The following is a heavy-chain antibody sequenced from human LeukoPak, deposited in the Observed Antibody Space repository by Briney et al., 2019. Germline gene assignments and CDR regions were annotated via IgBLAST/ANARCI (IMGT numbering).Heavy chain of an antibody. CDR2: INHSGST. CDR3: ARSPGYNDI. J-gene: IGHJ3*02. CDR1: GGSFSGYY. V-gene: IGHV4-34*01. D-gene: IGHD1-14*01. Sequence: KSSETLSLTCAVYGGSFSGYYWSWIRQPPGKGLEWIGEINHSGSTNYNPSLKSRVTMSVDTSKNQFSLKLSSVTAADTAVYYCARSPGYNDIWGQGTMVTVSS.